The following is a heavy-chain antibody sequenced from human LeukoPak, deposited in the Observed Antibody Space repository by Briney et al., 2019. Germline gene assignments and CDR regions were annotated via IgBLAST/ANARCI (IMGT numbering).Heavy chain of an antibody. CDR1: GFPVSSNY. CDR2: IHRGGST. CDR3: AGGAYYYDSSGSGGVNQH. V-gene: IGHV3-53*01. J-gene: IGHJ1*01. Sequence: GGSLTLSCAASGFPVSSNYMSWGPQAPRKRLEGVSVIHRGGSTYCADYVKGRFNISRDNYNNTLYLQMNSLRAEDTAVYYCAGGAYYYDSSGSGGVNQHWGQGTLVTVSS. D-gene: IGHD3-22*01.